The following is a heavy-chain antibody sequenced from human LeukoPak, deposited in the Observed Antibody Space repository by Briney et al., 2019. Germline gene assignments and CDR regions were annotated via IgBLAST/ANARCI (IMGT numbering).Heavy chain of an antibody. CDR2: IYYSGST. Sequence: SETLSLTCTVSGGSISSHYWSWIRQPPGKGLEWIGYIYYSGSTNYNPSLKSRVTISVDTSKNQLSLKLSSVTAADTAVYYCAREIPKRFDPWGQGTLVTASS. J-gene: IGHJ5*02. CDR1: GGSISSHY. CDR3: AREIPKRFDP. V-gene: IGHV4-59*11.